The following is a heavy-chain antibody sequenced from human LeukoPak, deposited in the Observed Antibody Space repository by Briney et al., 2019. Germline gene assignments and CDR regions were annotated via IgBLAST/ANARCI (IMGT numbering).Heavy chain of an antibody. CDR3: ARDGIVVVVADAFDI. V-gene: IGHV3-9*03. CDR2: ISRKSDAM. CDR1: GFTFDGYG. Sequence: GGSLRLSCAASGFTFDGYGMHWVRQAPGKGLEWVSGISRKSDAMGYANSVKGRFTISRDNAKNSLYLQMNSLRAEDMALYYCARDGIVVVVADAFDIWGQGTMVTVSS. J-gene: IGHJ3*02. D-gene: IGHD2-15*01.